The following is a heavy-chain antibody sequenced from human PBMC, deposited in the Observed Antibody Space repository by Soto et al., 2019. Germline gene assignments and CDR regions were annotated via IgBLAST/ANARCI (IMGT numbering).Heavy chain of an antibody. V-gene: IGHV3-33*01. D-gene: IGHD5-12*01. CDR3: ARNRSPYTGYDSIDY. CDR2: IRYDGSKE. J-gene: IGHJ4*02. Sequence: QVQLVESGGGVVQPGRSLRLSCAASTFSFSTYGMHWVRQAPGKGLEWVALIRYDGSKECFADSVKGRFTISRDNSKSMVYLQMNRLRAEDTAVYYCARNRSPYTGYDSIDYWGQGTLVTVSS. CDR1: TFSFSTYG.